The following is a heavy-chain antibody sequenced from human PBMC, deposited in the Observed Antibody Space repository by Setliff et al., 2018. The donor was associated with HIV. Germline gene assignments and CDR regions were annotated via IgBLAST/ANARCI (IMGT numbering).Heavy chain of an antibody. J-gene: IGHJ5*02. D-gene: IGHD3-16*01. CDR1: GTSINSHY. V-gene: IGHV4-59*11. Sequence: PSETLCLTCTVSGTSINSHYWSWIRQTPGKGLQWIGLIYYTGIPTYNPSLEGRITMSVDRSKNQFSLRLTSVTAADTAMYYCASVSRRHPFDPLGQGTSGTVSS. CDR3: ASVSRRHPFDP. CDR2: IYYTGIP.